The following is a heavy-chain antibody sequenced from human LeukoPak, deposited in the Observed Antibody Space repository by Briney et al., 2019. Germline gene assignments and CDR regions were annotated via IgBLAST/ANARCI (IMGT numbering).Heavy chain of an antibody. J-gene: IGHJ3*01. CDR3: ATILLSKKRYYDFWTSAFDF. CDR2: FDPEDVDT. Sequence: ASVKVSCKVSEYTLTGLSVYWVRLAPGKGLEWMGGFDPEDVDTIYAQKFEGRVTMTEDTSTDTAYLELSSLRSEDTAVYYCATILLSKKRYYDFWTSAFDFWGQGTLVTVSS. CDR1: EYTLTGLS. D-gene: IGHD3-3*01. V-gene: IGHV1-24*01.